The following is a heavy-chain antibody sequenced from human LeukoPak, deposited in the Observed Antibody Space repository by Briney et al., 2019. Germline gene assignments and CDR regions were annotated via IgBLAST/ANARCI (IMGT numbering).Heavy chain of an antibody. CDR1: GYTFTGYY. J-gene: IGHJ5*02. CDR3: ARDSWIQRSNWFDP. Sequence: ASVKASCKASGYTFTGYYMHWVRQAPGQGLEWMGWINPNSGGTNYAQKFQGRVTMTRDTSISTAYMELSRLRSDDTAVYYCARDSWIQRSNWFDPWGQGTLVTVSS. D-gene: IGHD5-18*01. V-gene: IGHV1-2*02. CDR2: INPNSGGT.